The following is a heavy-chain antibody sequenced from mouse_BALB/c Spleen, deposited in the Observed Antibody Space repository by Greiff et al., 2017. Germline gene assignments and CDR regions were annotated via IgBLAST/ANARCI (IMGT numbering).Heavy chain of an antibody. CDR3: ARLTTATGFDV. CDR2: IFHGDGST. CDR1: GYTFTSYD. V-gene: IGHV1-85*01. J-gene: IGHJ1*01. Sequence: QVQLKQSGAELVKPGDSVKLSCKASGYTFTSYDINWVRQRPEQGLEWIGWIFHGDGSTKYNEMFKGKATLTTDKSSRTAYMQLSRLTSEDSAVFFCARLTTATGFDVRGAGTTVTVSS. D-gene: IGHD1-2*01.